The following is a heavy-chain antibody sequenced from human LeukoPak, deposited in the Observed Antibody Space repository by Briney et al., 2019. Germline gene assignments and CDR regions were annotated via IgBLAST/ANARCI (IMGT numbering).Heavy chain of an antibody. Sequence: GGSLRLSCAASGFTFSNYAMSWVRQAPGKGLEWVSAISGSGGSTYHADSVKGRFTISRDNSKNTLYLQMNSLRAEDTAVYYCAKVRSSWEGDYWGQGTLVTVSS. CDR3: AKVRSSWEGDY. CDR2: ISGSGGST. CDR1: GFTFSNYA. D-gene: IGHD1-26*01. V-gene: IGHV3-23*01. J-gene: IGHJ4*02.